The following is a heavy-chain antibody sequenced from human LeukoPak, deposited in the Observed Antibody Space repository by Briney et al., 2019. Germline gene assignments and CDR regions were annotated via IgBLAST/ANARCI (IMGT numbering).Heavy chain of an antibody. CDR1: AFAFSSYE. CDR3: ARDVRAVAGLLDY. CDR2: ISSSGNTI. J-gene: IGHJ4*02. D-gene: IGHD6-19*01. Sequence: GGSLRLSCAASAFAFSSYEMNWVRQAPGKGLEWVSYISSSGNTIYYADSAKGRFTISRDNAKNSLYLQMNSLRAEDTAVYYCARDVRAVAGLLDYWGQGTLVTVSS. V-gene: IGHV3-48*03.